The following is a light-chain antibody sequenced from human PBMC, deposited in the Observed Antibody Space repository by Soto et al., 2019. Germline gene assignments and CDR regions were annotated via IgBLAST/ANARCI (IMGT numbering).Light chain of an antibody. CDR3: QQYKDWPPIT. CDR1: QIINSN. Sequence: EILMTQSPLTLSVSPGEGATLSCRASQIINSNFAWYQQRTGQAPRVLIYGASSRASGIPDRFSGSGSGTDFTLTINRLEPDDFAVYDCQQYKDWPPITFGGGTRVESK. CDR2: GAS. V-gene: IGKV3D-15*01. J-gene: IGKJ4*01.